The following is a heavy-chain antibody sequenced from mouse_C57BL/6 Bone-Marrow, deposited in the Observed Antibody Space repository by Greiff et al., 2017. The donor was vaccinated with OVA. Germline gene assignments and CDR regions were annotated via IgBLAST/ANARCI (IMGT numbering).Heavy chain of an antibody. CDR3: ASPPRYYDYPFDY. V-gene: IGHV5-6*01. CDR1: GFTFSSYG. Sequence: EVNVVESGGDLVKPGGSLKLSCAASGFTFSSYGMYWVRQTPDKRLEWVATISSVGSYTDYQDSVKGRFTISRENAKNTLYLQMSSLKSEDTAMYYCASPPRYYDYPFDYWGQGTTLTVSS. CDR2: ISSVGSYT. J-gene: IGHJ2*01. D-gene: IGHD2-4*01.